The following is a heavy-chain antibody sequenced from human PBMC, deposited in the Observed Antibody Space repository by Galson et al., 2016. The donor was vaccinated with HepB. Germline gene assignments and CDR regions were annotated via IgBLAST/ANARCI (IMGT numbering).Heavy chain of an antibody. V-gene: IGHV3-11*01. CDR2: ISSSGGTI. CDR3: AAGGGRGFSGGSYFDF. Sequence: SLRLSCAASGFTFSHYYMAWIRQAPGKGLECVSYISSSGGTIDYADSVKGRFTMSRDNAEESLNLQMNSLRPEDTAVYYCAAGGGRGFSGGSYFDFWGRGTLVTVSS. D-gene: IGHD4-23*01. J-gene: IGHJ4*02. CDR1: GFTFSHYY.